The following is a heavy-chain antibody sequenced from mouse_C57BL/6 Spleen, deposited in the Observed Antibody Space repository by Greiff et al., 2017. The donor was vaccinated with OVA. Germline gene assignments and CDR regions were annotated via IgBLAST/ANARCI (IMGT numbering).Heavy chain of an antibody. CDR3: ASPFITTVVAKYYFDY. D-gene: IGHD1-1*01. V-gene: IGHV1-64*01. Sequence: QVQLQQPGAELVKPGASVKLSCKASGYTFTSYWMHWVKQRPGQGLEWIGMIHPNSGSTNYNEKLKSKATLTVDKSSSTAYMQLSSMTSEDSAVYYCASPFITTVVAKYYFDYWGQGTTLTVSS. CDR2: IHPNSGST. CDR1: GYTFTSYW. J-gene: IGHJ2*01.